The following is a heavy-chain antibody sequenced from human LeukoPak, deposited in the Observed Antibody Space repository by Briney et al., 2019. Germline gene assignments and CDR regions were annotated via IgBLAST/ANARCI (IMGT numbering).Heavy chain of an antibody. CDR2: ISSSSTTI. CDR1: GFTFSSYS. V-gene: IGHV3-48*01. Sequence: GGSLRLSCAASGFTFSSYSMNWVRQAPGKGLEWVSYISSSSTTIYYADSVKGRFTSSRDNSKNTLYLQMNSLRAEDTAVYYCARDRRITMEGFDYWGQGTLVTVS. D-gene: IGHD3-10*01. CDR3: ARDRRITMEGFDY. J-gene: IGHJ4*02.